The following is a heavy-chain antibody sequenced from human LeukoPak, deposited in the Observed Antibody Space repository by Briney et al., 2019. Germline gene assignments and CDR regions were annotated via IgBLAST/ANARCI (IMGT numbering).Heavy chain of an antibody. CDR2: IYHSGST. V-gene: IGHV4-4*02. D-gene: IGHD3-10*01. J-gene: IGHJ6*02. CDR1: GGSISSSNW. Sequence: PSETLSLTCAVSGGSISSSNWWSWVRQPPGKGLEWIGEIYHSGSTNYNPSLKSRVTISVDKSKNQFSLKLSSVTAADTAVYYCAGGPGSGSYFPYYYGMDVWGQGTTVTVSS. CDR3: AGGPGSGSYFPYYYGMDV.